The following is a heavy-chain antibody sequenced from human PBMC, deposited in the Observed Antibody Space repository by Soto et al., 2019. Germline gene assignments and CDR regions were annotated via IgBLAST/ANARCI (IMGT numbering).Heavy chain of an antibody. Sequence: EVQLVESGGGLVKPGGSLRLSCAASGLTFTNAWMNWVRQAPGKGLEWVGRIRTKSDGETTEYAAPVKGRIAISRDDLRKMLFLEMNSLDSDDSAVYYCVSEMPLLGVFDFWGQGTLVTVSS. D-gene: IGHD3-16*01. V-gene: IGHV3-15*01. J-gene: IGHJ4*02. CDR2: IRTKSDGETT. CDR1: GLTFTNAW. CDR3: VSEMPLLGVFDF.